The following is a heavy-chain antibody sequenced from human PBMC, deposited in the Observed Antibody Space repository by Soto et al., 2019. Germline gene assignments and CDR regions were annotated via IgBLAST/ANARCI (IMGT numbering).Heavy chain of an antibody. D-gene: IGHD6-13*01. CDR1: GGTFSSYA. CDR2: IIPIFGTA. CDR3: ARVGSSWYGDYYYYGMDV. Sequence: SVKVSCKASGGTFSSYAISWVRQAPGQGLEWMGGIIPIFGTANYAQKFQGRVTITADESTSTAYMELSSLRSEDTAVYYCARVGSSWYGDYYYYGMDVWGQGTTVTAP. V-gene: IGHV1-69*13. J-gene: IGHJ6*02.